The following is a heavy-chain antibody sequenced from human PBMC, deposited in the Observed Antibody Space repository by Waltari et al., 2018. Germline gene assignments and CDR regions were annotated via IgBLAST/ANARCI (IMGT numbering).Heavy chain of an antibody. V-gene: IGHV4-34*01. CDR2: SNHSGST. CDR1: GGSFSGYY. CDR3: ARGATFGVVAYYFDY. D-gene: IGHD3-3*01. Sequence: QVQLQQWGAGLLKPSETLSLTCAVYGGSFSGYYWSWIRPPPGKGGEWYGESNHSGSTNYNPSLKGRITISVGTSKKQFSRKVGSVTAADTAVYYCARGATFGVVAYYFDYWGQGTLVTVSS. J-gene: IGHJ4*02.